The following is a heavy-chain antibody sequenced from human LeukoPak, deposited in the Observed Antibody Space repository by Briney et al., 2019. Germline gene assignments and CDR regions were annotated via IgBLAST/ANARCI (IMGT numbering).Heavy chain of an antibody. Sequence: SETLSLTCVVSGASVSSSHWNWIWQLPGKGLEWIGCLSYTGKTDYNPSLTSRVTISLDTSKNQVSLKLRSVTAADTAVYYCSEGYFEPFDHWGQGTPVTVSS. CDR2: LSYTGKT. V-gene: IGHV4-59*02. CDR1: GASVSSSH. D-gene: IGHD2/OR15-2a*01. J-gene: IGHJ4*02. CDR3: SEGYFEPFDH.